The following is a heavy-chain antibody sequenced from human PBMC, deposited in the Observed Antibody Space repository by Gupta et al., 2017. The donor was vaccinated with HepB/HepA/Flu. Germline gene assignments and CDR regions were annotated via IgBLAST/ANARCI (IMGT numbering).Heavy chain of an antibody. Sequence: QVQLVESGGGVVQPGRSLRLSCAASGFTFSSYAMTWVPQAPGKGLECVAVISYDGSNKYYADSVKGRFTISRDNSKNTLYLQMNSLRAEDTAVYYCARGPLREWLVPIDYWGQGTLVTVSS. CDR3: ARGPLREWLVPIDY. CDR1: GFTFSSYA. CDR2: ISYDGSNK. D-gene: IGHD6-19*01. V-gene: IGHV3-30-3*01. J-gene: IGHJ4*02.